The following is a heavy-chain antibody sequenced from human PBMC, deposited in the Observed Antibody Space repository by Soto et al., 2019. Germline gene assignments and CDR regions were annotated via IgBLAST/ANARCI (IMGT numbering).Heavy chain of an antibody. CDR2: INHSGST. CDR1: GGSFSGYY. V-gene: IGHV4-34*01. D-gene: IGHD3-10*01. Sequence: SETLSLTCAVYGGSFSGYYWSWIRQPPGKGLEWIGEINHSGSTNYNPSLKSRVTISVDTSKNQLSLKLSSVTAADTAVYYCARVDGSGSYYKYYYYGMDVWGQGTTVTVSS. J-gene: IGHJ6*02. CDR3: ARVDGSGSYYKYYYYGMDV.